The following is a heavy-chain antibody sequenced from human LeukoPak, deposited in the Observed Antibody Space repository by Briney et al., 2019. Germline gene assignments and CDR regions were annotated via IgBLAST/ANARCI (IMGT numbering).Heavy chain of an antibody. CDR2: MNPNSGNT. D-gene: IGHD1-26*01. CDR1: GYTFTSYD. Sequence: ASVKVSCKASGYTFTSYDINWVRQATGQGLEWMGWMNPNSGNTGYAQKFQGRVTMTRNTSISTAYMELSSLRSEDTAVYYCAVMGATTTRIDYWGQETLVTVSS. J-gene: IGHJ4*02. V-gene: IGHV1-8*01. CDR3: AVMGATTTRIDY.